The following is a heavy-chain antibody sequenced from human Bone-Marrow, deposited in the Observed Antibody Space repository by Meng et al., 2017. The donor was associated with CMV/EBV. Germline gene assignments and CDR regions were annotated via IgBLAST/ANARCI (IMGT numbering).Heavy chain of an antibody. CDR2: IIPILEIT. CDR3: ARDLGSTSGY. CDR1: GGTFSSSA. Sequence: SVKVSCKASGGTFSSSAISWVRQAPGQGLEWMGGIIPILEITHYAQKFQGRLTITADKSTGTAYMDLNSLTSDDTAFYYCARDLGSTSGYWGQGTKVTVSS. J-gene: IGHJ4*02. V-gene: IGHV1-69*10. D-gene: IGHD1-1*01.